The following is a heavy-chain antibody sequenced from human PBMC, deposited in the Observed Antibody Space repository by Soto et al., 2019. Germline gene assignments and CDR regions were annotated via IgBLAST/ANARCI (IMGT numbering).Heavy chain of an antibody. CDR2: IYYSGST. J-gene: IGHJ4*02. Sequence: SETLSLTCTVSGGSISSSSYYWGWIRQPPGKGLEWIGSIYYSGSTYYNPSLKSRVTISVDTSKNQFSLKLSSVTAADTAVYYCARSNYDFWSGPSPPFDYWGQGTLVTVSS. CDR3: ARSNYDFWSGPSPPFDY. CDR1: GGSISSSSYY. V-gene: IGHV4-39*01. D-gene: IGHD3-3*01.